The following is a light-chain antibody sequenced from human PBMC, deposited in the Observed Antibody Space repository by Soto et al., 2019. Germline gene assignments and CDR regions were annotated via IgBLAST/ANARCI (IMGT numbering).Light chain of an antibody. Sequence: QAVVTQPPSVSGTPGLRVNISCSGGISNIGKDTVNWYQQLPGTAPKLLMFNDDKRPSGVPDRFSGSRSGTSASLAISGLQSDDEAVYFCSTWDDRLNGWVFGGGTKVTVL. CDR2: NDD. J-gene: IGLJ3*02. CDR3: STWDDRLNGWV. V-gene: IGLV1-44*01. CDR1: ISNIGKDT.